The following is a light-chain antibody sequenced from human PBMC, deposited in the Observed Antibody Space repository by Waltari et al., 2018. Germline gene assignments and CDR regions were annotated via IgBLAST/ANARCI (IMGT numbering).Light chain of an antibody. Sequence: QSALTQPASLSWSPAHSTTISCTGVSAYFNLYNYGSWYQHQPGKAPRLIIYEVTKRPSGISYRFSGSKSDNTASLTISGLQAEDEADYYCSSYTTALTWVFGGGTKLTVL. CDR1: SAYFNLYNY. CDR2: EVT. CDR3: SSYTTALTWV. V-gene: IGLV2-14*01. J-gene: IGLJ3*02.